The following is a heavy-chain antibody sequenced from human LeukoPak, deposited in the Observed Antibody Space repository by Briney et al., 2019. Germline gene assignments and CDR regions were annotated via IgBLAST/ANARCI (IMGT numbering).Heavy chain of an antibody. V-gene: IGHV1-18*01. CDR3: ARSLSSGEDNWFDP. J-gene: IGHJ5*02. CDR1: GYTFTSYG. D-gene: IGHD3-10*01. CDR2: ISAYNGNT. Sequence: ASVKVSCKASGYTFTSYGISWVRQAPGQGLEWMGWISAYNGNTNYAQKLQGRVTTTTDTSTSTAYMELRSLRSDDTAVYYCARSLSSGEDNWFDPWGQGTLVTVSS.